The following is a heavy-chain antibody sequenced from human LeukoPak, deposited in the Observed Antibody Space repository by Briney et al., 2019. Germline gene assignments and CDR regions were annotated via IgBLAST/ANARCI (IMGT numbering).Heavy chain of an antibody. J-gene: IGHJ4*02. Sequence: PSETLSLTCTVSGGSISSSSYYWGWIRQPPGKGLEWIGSIYYSGSTYYNPSLKSRVTISVDTSKNQFSLKLSSVTAADTAVYYYARDPIAAAGTLFWGQGTLVTVSS. CDR2: IYYSGST. D-gene: IGHD6-13*01. CDR3: ARDPIAAAGTLF. CDR1: GGSISSSSYY. V-gene: IGHV4-39*07.